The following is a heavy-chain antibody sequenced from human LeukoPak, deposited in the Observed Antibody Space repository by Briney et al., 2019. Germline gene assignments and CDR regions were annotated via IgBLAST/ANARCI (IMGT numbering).Heavy chain of an antibody. CDR2: IWYDGSNK. CDR1: GFTFSSYG. Sequence: GGSLRLSCAASGFTFSSYGMHWVRQAPGKGLEWVAVIWYDGSNKYYADSVKGRFTISRDNSKNTLYLQMNSLRAEDTAVYYCAILKGAVAGSSFDYWGQGTLVTVSS. J-gene: IGHJ4*02. CDR3: AILKGAVAGSSFDY. V-gene: IGHV3-30*02. D-gene: IGHD6-19*01.